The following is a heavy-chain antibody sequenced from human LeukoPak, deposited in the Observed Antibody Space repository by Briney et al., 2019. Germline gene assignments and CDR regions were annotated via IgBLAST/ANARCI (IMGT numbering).Heavy chain of an antibody. CDR2: IDAYSGDT. CDR1: GYTFSAYY. CDR3: ASEAFCVGGSCQLHRVAS. Sequence: GASVKVSCKASGYTFSAYYMHWVRQAPGQGLEGMGWIDAYSGDTKYAQKFQGRVTITRDTSIGTAYMELNSLISDDTAVYYCASEAFCVGGSCQLHRVASWGPGTQVTVSS. J-gene: IGHJ4*02. V-gene: IGHV1-2*02. D-gene: IGHD2-15*01.